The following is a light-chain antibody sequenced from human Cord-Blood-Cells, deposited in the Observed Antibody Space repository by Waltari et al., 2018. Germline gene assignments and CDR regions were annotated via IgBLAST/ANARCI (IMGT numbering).Light chain of an antibody. Sequence: NFMLTQPHPVSESPGQTVTISCTGSSGSIASHYVQWYQQRPGSAPTTVIYEDNQRPSGVPDRFSGSIDSSSNSASLTISGLKTEDEADYYCQSYDSSNWVFGGGTKLTVL. V-gene: IGLV6-57*02. CDR2: EDN. CDR3: QSYDSSNWV. CDR1: SGSIASHY. J-gene: IGLJ3*02.